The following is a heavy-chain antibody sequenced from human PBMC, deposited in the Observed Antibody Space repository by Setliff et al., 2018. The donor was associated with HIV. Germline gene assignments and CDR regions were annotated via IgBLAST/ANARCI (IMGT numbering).Heavy chain of an antibody. CDR2: FDPDDGET. CDR3: APVSSGWFDP. V-gene: IGHV1-24*01. Sequence: ASMKVSCKVSGYSLTELSMHWVRQAPGKGLEWMGGFDPDDGETVYAQQFQGRVTMTEDTSTDTAYMELTSLRSEDTAMYYCAPVSSGWFDPWGQGTLVTVSS. J-gene: IGHJ5*02. CDR1: GYSLTELS. D-gene: IGHD6-25*01.